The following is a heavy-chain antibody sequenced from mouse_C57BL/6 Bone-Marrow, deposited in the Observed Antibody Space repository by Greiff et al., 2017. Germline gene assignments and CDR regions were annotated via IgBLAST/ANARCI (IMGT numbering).Heavy chain of an antibody. Sequence: QVQLQQPGAELVMPGASVKLSCKASGYTFTSYWMHWVKQRPGQGLEWIGEIDPSDGYTNYNQKFKGKSTLTVDKSSSTAYLQLRSLTSEDSAVYDCAREGGITTVVDWCLDVGGTGTTDTGPS. CDR3: AREGGITTVVDWCLDV. J-gene: IGHJ1*03. V-gene: IGHV1-69*01. D-gene: IGHD1-1*01. CDR2: IDPSDGYT. CDR1: GYTFTSYW.